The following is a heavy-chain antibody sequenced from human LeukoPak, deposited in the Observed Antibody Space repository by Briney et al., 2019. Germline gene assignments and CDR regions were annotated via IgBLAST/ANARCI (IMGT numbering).Heavy chain of an antibody. CDR1: GGSISSGSYY. J-gene: IGHJ6*03. V-gene: IGHV4-61*02. CDR2: IYTSGST. D-gene: IGHD6-25*01. Sequence: SETLSLTCTVSGGSISSGSYYWSWIRQPAGKGLEWIGRIYTSGSTNYNPSLKSRVTISVDTSKNQFSLKLSSVTAADTAVYYCARGFPAASMDVWGKGTTVTVSS. CDR3: ARGFPAASMDV.